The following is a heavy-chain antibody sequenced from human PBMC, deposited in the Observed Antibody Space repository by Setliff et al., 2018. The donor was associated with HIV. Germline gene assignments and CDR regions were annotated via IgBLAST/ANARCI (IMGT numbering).Heavy chain of an antibody. J-gene: IGHJ4*02. D-gene: IGHD2-21*02. CDR1: GFTFSSYW. Sequence: PGGSLRLSCEASGFTFSSYWIHWVRQAPGKGLVWVSRISADGSDTSYADSVKGRFTISRDNAKNTLYLQMNSLRAEDTAVYYCAKDVSPGQDIVVVTATDYWGQGTLVTVSS. CDR3: AKDVSPGQDIVVVTATDY. CDR2: ISADGSDT. V-gene: IGHV3-74*01.